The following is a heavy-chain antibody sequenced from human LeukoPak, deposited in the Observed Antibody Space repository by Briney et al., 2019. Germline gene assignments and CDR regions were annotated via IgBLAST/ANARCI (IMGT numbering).Heavy chain of an antibody. CDR1: GYSFTDYW. J-gene: IGHJ4*02. CDR2: VYPDDSDT. Sequence: GECLKISCLGSGYSFTDYWIAWVRQMPGKGLELMGIVYPDDSDTRYSPSFQGQVTISADESINTAYLQWSGLKASDTAIYYCARRDGYNHVDYWGQGTLVTVSS. D-gene: IGHD5-24*01. V-gene: IGHV5-51*01. CDR3: ARRDGYNHVDY.